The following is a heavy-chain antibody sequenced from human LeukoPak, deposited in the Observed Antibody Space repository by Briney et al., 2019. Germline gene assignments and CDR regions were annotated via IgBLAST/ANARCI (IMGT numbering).Heavy chain of an antibody. J-gene: IGHJ1*01. CDR3: ARVRSSGWSLIFQH. CDR2: IYYSGST. CDR1: GGSISSYY. D-gene: IGHD6-19*01. V-gene: IGHV4-59*01. Sequence: PSETLSLTCTVSGGSISSYYWSWIRQPPGKGLEWIGYIYYSGSTNYNPSLKSRVTISVDTSKNQFSLKLSSVTAADTAVYYCARVRSSGWSLIFQHWGQGTLVTVSS.